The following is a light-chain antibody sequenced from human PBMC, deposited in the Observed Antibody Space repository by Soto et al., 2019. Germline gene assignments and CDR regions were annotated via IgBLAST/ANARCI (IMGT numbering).Light chain of an antibody. V-gene: IGLV1-47*01. CDR1: SSSIGTNY. Sequence: QSVLTQPPSASGTPGQRVTISCSGSSSSIGTNYVYWYQHLPGTAPKLLIYRNNQWPSGVPDRFSGSKSGTSASLAISGLRSEDEADYYCASWDDSLSGSDVFGAGTKLTVL. CDR3: ASWDDSLSGSDV. CDR2: RNN. J-gene: IGLJ1*01.